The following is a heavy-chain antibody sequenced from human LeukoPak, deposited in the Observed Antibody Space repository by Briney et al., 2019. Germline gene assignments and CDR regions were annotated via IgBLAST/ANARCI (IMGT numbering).Heavy chain of an antibody. D-gene: IGHD3-22*01. Sequence: PGGSLRLSCTASGFIFSRYWMTWVRQAPGKGLEWVANIKQDGSEKYYVDSARGRFTISRDNAKNSLYLQMNSLRAEDTAVYYCARDEHQYYSESSGRFDFWGQGVLVTVSS. CDR3: ARDEHQYYSESSGRFDF. V-gene: IGHV3-7*04. CDR1: GFIFSRYW. J-gene: IGHJ4*02. CDR2: IKQDGSEK.